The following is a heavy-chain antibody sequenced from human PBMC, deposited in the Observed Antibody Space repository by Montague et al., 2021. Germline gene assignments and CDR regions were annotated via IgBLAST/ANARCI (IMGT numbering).Heavy chain of an antibody. J-gene: IGHJ6*03. CDR3: AGERDRDYYNDI. Sequence: SETLSLTCTVSRSLINSDNYWGWFRQPPGKGLQWMGSGPHGGRTYYNTSPKSRVTTTVDTSNNNLSLKLSSVTAADTAMCYCAGERDRDYYNDIWGKGTTVTVSS. V-gene: IGHV4-38-2*02. CDR1: RSLINSDNY. CDR2: GPHGGRT.